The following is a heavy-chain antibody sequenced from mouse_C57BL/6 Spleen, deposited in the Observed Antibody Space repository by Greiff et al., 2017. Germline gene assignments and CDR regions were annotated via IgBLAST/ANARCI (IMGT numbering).Heavy chain of an antibody. CDR1: GFTFSSYA. J-gene: IGHJ2*01. D-gene: IGHD2-5*01. Sequence: DVKLVESGGGLVKPGGSLKLSCAASGFTFSSYAMSWVRQTPEKRLEWVATISDGGSYTYYPDNVKGRFTISRDNAKNNLYLQMSHLKSEDTAMYYCARENSNYPYFDYWGQGTTLTVSS. CDR3: ARENSNYPYFDY. V-gene: IGHV5-4*01. CDR2: ISDGGSYT.